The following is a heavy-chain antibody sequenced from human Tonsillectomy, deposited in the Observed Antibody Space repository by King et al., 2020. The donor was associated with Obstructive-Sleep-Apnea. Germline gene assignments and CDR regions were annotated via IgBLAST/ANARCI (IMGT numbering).Heavy chain of an antibody. CDR2: MNTNSGNL. CDR1: VYTFSSAD. CDR3: ARGSSRSFDI. Sequence: VQLVESGAEVKKPGASVKISCKASVYTFSSADINWVRQATGQGLEWRGWMNTNSGNLGYVQKFQGRVTMTRDPSITTAYLELRTLRSEDTAVYYCARGSSRSFDIWGQGTLVTVSS. V-gene: IGHV1-8*01. J-gene: IGHJ4*02. D-gene: IGHD2-2*01.